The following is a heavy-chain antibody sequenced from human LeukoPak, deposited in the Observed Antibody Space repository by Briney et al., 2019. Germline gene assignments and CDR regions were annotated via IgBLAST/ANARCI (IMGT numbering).Heavy chain of an antibody. V-gene: IGHV1-2*02. CDR2: ISPASGAT. J-gene: IGHJ4*02. Sequence: ASVRVSCKASGYTFTGSYMHWVRQAPGQGFEWIGWISPASGATNYAQNFQGRVTLTTDTSITTAYMELSSLTSDDMASYYCLNEHGGWGQGTPVTVSS. CDR1: GYTFTGSY. CDR3: LNEHGG. D-gene: IGHD1-1*01.